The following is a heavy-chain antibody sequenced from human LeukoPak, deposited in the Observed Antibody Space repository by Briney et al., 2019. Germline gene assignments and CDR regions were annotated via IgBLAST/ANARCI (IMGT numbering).Heavy chain of an antibody. CDR1: GFSFSTYG. Sequence: GGSLRLSCAGSGFSFSTYGMTWVRQAPGKGLEWVSSVSSSGETTYYADSVKGRFTISRDNSKNTLYLQMNSLRAEDTAVYYCARDGYSYGGLDYWGQGTLVTVSS. CDR3: ARDGYSYGGLDY. CDR2: VSSSGETT. D-gene: IGHD5-18*01. V-gene: IGHV3-23*01. J-gene: IGHJ4*02.